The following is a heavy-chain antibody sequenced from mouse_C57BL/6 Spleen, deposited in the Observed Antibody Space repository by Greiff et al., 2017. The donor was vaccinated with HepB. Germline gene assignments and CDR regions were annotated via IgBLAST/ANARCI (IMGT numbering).Heavy chain of an antibody. CDR3: SIQIYYGSSYGYFDF. CDR2: IHPSDSDT. V-gene: IGHV1-74*01. J-gene: IGHJ1*03. D-gene: IGHD1-1*01. Sequence: VQLQQPGAELVKPGASVKVSCKASGYTFTSYWMHWVKQRPGQGLEWIGRIHPSDSDTNYNQKFKGKATLTVDKSSSTAYMQLSSLTSEDSAVYYCSIQIYYGSSYGYFDFWGTGTTVTVSS. CDR1: GYTFTSYW.